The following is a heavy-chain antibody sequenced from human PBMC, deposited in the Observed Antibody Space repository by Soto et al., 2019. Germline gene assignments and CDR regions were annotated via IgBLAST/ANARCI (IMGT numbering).Heavy chain of an antibody. J-gene: IGHJ4*02. Sequence: GESLKISCKGSGYTFTSYWIGWVRQMPGKGLEWMGIIYPDDSDTRYSPSFQGRVTMSVDKSISTAYLQWNSLKASDTAMYYCARHLSRDYGYYFDIWGPGTLVTVS. D-gene: IGHD4-17*01. CDR1: GYTFTSYW. V-gene: IGHV5-51*01. CDR2: IYPDDSDT. CDR3: ARHLSRDYGYYFDI.